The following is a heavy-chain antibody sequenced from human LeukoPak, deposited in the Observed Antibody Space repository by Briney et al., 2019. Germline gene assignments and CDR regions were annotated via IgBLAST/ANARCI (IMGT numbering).Heavy chain of an antibody. CDR1: GFSFSSYG. Sequence: GGSLRLSCAPSGFSFSSYGMHWVRQAAGNGLEWAAFIRSDGGNKYYADSVKGRFTISRDNSKNTLYLQMNSLRAEDTAVYYCAKTVLSDILTGYCFDYWGQGTLVTVSS. CDR2: IRSDGGNK. CDR3: AKTVLSDILTGYCFDY. V-gene: IGHV3-30*02. D-gene: IGHD3-9*01. J-gene: IGHJ4*02.